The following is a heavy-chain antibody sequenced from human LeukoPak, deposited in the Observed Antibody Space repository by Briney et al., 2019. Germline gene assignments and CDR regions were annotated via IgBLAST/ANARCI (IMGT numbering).Heavy chain of an antibody. CDR1: GGSISSSSYY. Sequence: SETLSLTCTVSGGSISSSSYYWGWIRQPPGKGLEGIGDINHSGSTNYTPSLKSRVTISVDRPKNPVSLKLSSVTAADTAVYYCARRFGRGINYYYYYYMDVWGRGTTVTVSS. J-gene: IGHJ6*03. V-gene: IGHV4-39*07. CDR2: INHSGST. CDR3: ARRFGRGINYYYYYYMDV. D-gene: IGHD3-10*01.